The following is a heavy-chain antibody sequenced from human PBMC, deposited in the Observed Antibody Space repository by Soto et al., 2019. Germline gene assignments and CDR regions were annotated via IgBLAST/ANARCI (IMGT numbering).Heavy chain of an antibody. J-gene: IGHJ4*02. Sequence: QVQLVESGGGVVQPGRSLRLSCAASGFPFTTYGMHWVREGPGKGLEWVAVISYDGSNKYYADSVKGRFTISRDNSKNTLYLQMYRLRPEDTALYYCVGGQSDCDYRGQGTLVTVSS. CDR2: ISYDGSNK. CDR3: VGGQSDCDY. V-gene: IGHV3-30*03. CDR1: GFPFTTYG. D-gene: IGHD3-10*01.